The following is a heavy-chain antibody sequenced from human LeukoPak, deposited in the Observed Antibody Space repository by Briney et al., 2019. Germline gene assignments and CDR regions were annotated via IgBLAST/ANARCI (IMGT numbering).Heavy chain of an antibody. D-gene: IGHD2-15*01. CDR2: IYYSGST. CDR1: GGSISSYY. V-gene: IGHV4-59*01. J-gene: IGHJ4*02. Sequence: SETLSLTCTVSGGSISSYYWSWIRQPPGKGLEWIGYIYYSGSTNYNPSLKSRVTISVDTSKNQFSLKLSSVTAADTAVYYCARDGGTLCHDYWGQGTLVTVSS. CDR3: ARDGGTLCHDY.